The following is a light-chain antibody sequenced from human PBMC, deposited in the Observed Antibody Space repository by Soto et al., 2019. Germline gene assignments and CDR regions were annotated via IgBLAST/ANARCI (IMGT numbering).Light chain of an antibody. J-gene: IGKJ3*01. CDR3: QQYYSLHFT. Sequence: ISMTQSPSLLSASTGDRVTISCRMSQDIKNYLAWYQQRPGKAPALLIYSASTWQNGGPSRFSGSWSGTDVTLTVCRLQSEDFATYDCQQYYSLHFTFGPGTKVYV. V-gene: IGKV1D-8*01. CDR2: SAS. CDR1: QDIKNY.